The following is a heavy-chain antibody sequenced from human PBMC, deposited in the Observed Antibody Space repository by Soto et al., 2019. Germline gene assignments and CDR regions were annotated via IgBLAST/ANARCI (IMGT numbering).Heavy chain of an antibody. D-gene: IGHD2-8*01. CDR2: INPKSGGT. J-gene: IGHJ6*02. CDR3: ARGDSTDCSNGVCSFFYNHDMDV. V-gene: IGHV1-2*04. Sequence: ASVKVSCKASGYSFTDYHIHWVRQAPGQGLEWLGRINPKSGGTSTAQKFQGWVTMTTDTSISTASMELTRLTSDDTTIYYCARGDSTDCSNGVCSFFYNHDMDVWGQGTTVTVSS. CDR1: GYSFTDYH.